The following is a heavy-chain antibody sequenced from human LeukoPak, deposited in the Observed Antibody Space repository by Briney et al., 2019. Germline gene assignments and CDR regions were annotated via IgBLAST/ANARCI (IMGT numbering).Heavy chain of an antibody. Sequence: GRSLRLSCAASGFTFSSYGMHWVRQAPGKGLEWVAVISYDGSNKYYADSVKGRFTISRDNSKNTLYLQMNSLRAEDTAVYYCTRGFRDVWGKGTTVIVSS. J-gene: IGHJ6*04. CDR3: TRGFRDV. CDR1: GFTFSSYG. CDR2: ISYDGSNK. V-gene: IGHV3-30*03.